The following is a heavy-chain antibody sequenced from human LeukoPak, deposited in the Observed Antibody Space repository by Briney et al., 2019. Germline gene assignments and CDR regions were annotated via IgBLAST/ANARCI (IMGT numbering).Heavy chain of an antibody. V-gene: IGHV4-39*01. D-gene: IGHD6-13*01. CDR1: GGSISSSSYY. Sequence: SETLSLTCTVSGGSISSSSYYWGWIRQPPGKGLEWIGSIYYSGSTYYNPSLKSRVTISVDTSKNQFSLKLSSVTAADTAVYHCARPSRLGAGIYWGQGTLVTVSS. CDR2: IYYSGST. J-gene: IGHJ4*02. CDR3: ARPSRLGAGIY.